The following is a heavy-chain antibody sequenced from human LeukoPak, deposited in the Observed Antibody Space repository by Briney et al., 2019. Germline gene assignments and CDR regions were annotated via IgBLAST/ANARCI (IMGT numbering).Heavy chain of an antibody. V-gene: IGHV4-39*01. J-gene: IGHJ5*02. CDR3: AGAYCGGDCYFGNWFDP. D-gene: IGHD2-21*01. CDR2: IYYSGST. Sequence: SETLSLTCTVSGGSISSSSYYWGWIRQPPGKGLEWIGSIYYSGSTYYNPSLKSRVTISVDTSKNQFSLKLSSVTAADTAVYYCAGAYCGGDCYFGNWFDPWGQGTLVTVSS. CDR1: GGSISSSSYY.